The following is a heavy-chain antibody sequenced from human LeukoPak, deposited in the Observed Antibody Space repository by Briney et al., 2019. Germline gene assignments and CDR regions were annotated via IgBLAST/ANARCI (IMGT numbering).Heavy chain of an antibody. D-gene: IGHD5-12*01. Sequence: NPSETLSLTCAVYGGSFSGYYWSWIRQPPGKGLEWIGEINHSGSTNYNPSLKSRVTISVDTSKNQFSLELSSVTAADTAVYYCARGRRNVDIVATILSSSSPYSSSWYFDYWGQGTLVTVSS. CDR3: ARGRRNVDIVATILSSSSPYSSSWYFDY. CDR2: INHSGST. CDR1: GGSFSGYY. J-gene: IGHJ4*02. V-gene: IGHV4-34*01.